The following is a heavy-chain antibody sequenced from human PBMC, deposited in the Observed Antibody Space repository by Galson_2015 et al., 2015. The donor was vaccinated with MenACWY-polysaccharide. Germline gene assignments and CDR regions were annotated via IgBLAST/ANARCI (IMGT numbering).Heavy chain of an antibody. Sequence: QSGAEVKKPGESLQISCTGSGYSFTGHWIGWVRQMPGKGLEWMGIIYPADSDTRYSPSSQGQVTISADKSISTAYLQWSSLKASDTAVYYCARLSATGTVTFDYWGQGTLVTVSS. J-gene: IGHJ4*02. CDR1: GYSFTGHW. CDR3: ARLSATGTVTFDY. D-gene: IGHD4-17*01. V-gene: IGHV5-51*03. CDR2: IYPADSDT.